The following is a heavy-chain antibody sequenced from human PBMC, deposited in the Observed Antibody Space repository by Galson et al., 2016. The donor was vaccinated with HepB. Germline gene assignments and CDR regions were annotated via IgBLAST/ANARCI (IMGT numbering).Heavy chain of an antibody. J-gene: IGHJ3*02. Sequence: SLRLSCAASGFTVSSNYMSWVRQAPGKGLEWVSVISGSGGATYYADSVKGRFTISRDNSKNSLYLQMNSLRDEDTAVYYCARDGGIPGAAFDIWGQGTMVTVSS. CDR1: GFTVSSNY. CDR3: ARDGGIPGAAFDI. CDR2: ISGSGGAT. D-gene: IGHD3-16*01. V-gene: IGHV3-53*01.